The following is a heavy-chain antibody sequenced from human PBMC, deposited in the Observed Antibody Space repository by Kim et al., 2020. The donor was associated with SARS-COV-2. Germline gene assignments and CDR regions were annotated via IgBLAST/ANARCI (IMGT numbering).Heavy chain of an antibody. CDR3: AKLHSGRYSGVDY. D-gene: IGHD1-26*01. CDR2: ISWNSGSI. Sequence: GGSLRLSCAASGFTFDDYAMHWVRQAPGKGLEWVSGISWNSGSIGYADSVKGRFTISRDNAKNSLYLQMNSLRAEDTALYYCAKLHSGRYSGVDYWGQGTLVTVSS. J-gene: IGHJ4*02. CDR1: GFTFDDYA. V-gene: IGHV3-9*01.